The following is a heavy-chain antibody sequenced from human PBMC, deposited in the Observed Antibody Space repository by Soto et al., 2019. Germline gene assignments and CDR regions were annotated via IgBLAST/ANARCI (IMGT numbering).Heavy chain of an antibody. CDR3: ARHTNGDYVDN. J-gene: IGHJ4*02. Sequence: SETLSLTCTVSGGSITSSSYFWGWIRQAPGKGLEWIGTIYYTGSTHYTPSLNSRVTISVDTSKNQFSLELTSVTAADTAVYYCARHTNGDYVDNWGQGTLVTVSS. CDR1: GGSITSSSYF. V-gene: IGHV4-39*01. D-gene: IGHD4-17*01. CDR2: IYYTGST.